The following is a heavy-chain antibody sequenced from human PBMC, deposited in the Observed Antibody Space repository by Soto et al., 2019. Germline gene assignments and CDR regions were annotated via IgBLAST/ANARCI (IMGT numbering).Heavy chain of an antibody. V-gene: IGHV4-34*01. J-gene: IGHJ4*02. CDR3: ARDKITGLFDY. CDR1: GGSFSGYY. CDR2: INHSGST. D-gene: IGHD2-8*02. Sequence: QVQLQQWGAGLLKPSETLSLTCAVYGGSFSGYYWTWIRQPPGTGLEWIGEINHSGSTNYNPSLKSRVTISVDTSKKQFYLKLTSVTAADTAVYYCARDKITGLFDYWGQGTLVTVSS.